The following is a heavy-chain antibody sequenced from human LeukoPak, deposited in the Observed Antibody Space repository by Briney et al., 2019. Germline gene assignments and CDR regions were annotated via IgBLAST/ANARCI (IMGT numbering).Heavy chain of an antibody. J-gene: IGHJ4*02. CDR2: IYTSGST. Sequence: PSETLSLTCTVSGGSISSYYWSWIRQPAGRGLEWIGRIYTSGSTNYNPSLKSRVTVSVDTSKNQFSLKVTSVTAADTAVYYCARGGPYDSGSFYFDYWGQGTLVTVSS. CDR1: GGSISSYY. V-gene: IGHV4-4*07. D-gene: IGHD1-26*01. CDR3: ARGGPYDSGSFYFDY.